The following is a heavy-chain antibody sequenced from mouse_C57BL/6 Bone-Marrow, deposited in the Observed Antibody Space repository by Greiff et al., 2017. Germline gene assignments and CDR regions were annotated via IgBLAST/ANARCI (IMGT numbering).Heavy chain of an antibody. J-gene: IGHJ4*01. D-gene: IGHD3-3*01. CDR2: ILPGSGST. CDR3: ARRAMDY. V-gene: IGHV1-84*01. CDR1: GYTFTGYW. Sequence: VQLKQSGAELVKPGASVKLSCKATGYTFTGYWINWVKQRPGRGLEWIGWILPGSGSTKYNEKVKGTATLTVDTTSSTAYMQRSSLTAEDSSVYACARRAMDYWGQGTLVTVSS.